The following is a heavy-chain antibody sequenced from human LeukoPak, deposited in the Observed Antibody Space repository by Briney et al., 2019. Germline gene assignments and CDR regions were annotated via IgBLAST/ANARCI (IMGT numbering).Heavy chain of an antibody. Sequence: GASVKVSCKASGYTFTGYYMHWVLQAPGQGLEWMGRINPNSGGTNYAQKFQGRVTMTRDTSISTAYMELRSLRSDDTAVYYCARDLGGYCSSTSCYLGYWGQGTLVTVSS. J-gene: IGHJ4*02. CDR3: ARDLGGYCSSTSCYLGY. D-gene: IGHD2-2*01. CDR2: INPNSGGT. V-gene: IGHV1-2*06. CDR1: GYTFTGYY.